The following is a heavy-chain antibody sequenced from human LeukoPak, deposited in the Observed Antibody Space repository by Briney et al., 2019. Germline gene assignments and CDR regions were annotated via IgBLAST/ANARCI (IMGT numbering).Heavy chain of an antibody. CDR3: ANRLHPPDY. CDR1: GFTFSSFA. CDR2: ISGSGDVT. V-gene: IGHV3-23*01. Sequence: GGSLRLSCAASGFTFSSFAMSWVRQAPGKGLEWVSGISGSGDVTDYVDSVKGRFTISRDNSKNTLYLQMNSLRVEDTAVYYCANRLHPPDYWGQGTLVTVSS. J-gene: IGHJ4*02.